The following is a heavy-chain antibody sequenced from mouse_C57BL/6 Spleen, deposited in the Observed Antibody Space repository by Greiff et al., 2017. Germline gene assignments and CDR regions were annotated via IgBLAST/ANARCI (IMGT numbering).Heavy chain of an antibody. J-gene: IGHJ1*03. CDR3: ARGRTGTRYFDV. CDR1: GYTFTDYN. CDR2: INPNNGGT. V-gene: IGHV1-22*01. Sequence: EVQLQQSGPELVKPGASVKMSCKASGYTFTDYNMHWVKQSHGKSLEWIGYINPNNGGTSYNQKFKGKATLTVNKSSSTAYMELRSLTSEDSAVYYCARGRTGTRYFDVWGTGTTVTVSS. D-gene: IGHD4-1*01.